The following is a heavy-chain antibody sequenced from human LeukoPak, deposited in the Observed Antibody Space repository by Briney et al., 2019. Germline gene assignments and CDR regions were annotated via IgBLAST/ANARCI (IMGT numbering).Heavy chain of an antibody. CDR3: AKGSTSRRYYYYHYMDV. CDR1: GPTFDDYA. CDR2: ISGNSGSI. Sequence: RSGRSLRPSCAASGPTFDDYAMRSVRQDPGNCLEWGSGISGNSGSIGYADSVKGPFTISRDNAKNSLYLQMNRLRAEDTALYYCAKGSTSRRYYYYHYMDVWGKGSTVTVSS. V-gene: IGHV3-9*01. J-gene: IGHJ6*03. D-gene: IGHD6-6*01.